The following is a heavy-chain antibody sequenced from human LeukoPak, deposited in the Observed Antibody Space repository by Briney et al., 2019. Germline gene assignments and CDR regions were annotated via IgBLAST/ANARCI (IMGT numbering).Heavy chain of an antibody. V-gene: IGHV4-59*08. CDR3: ARHPLPELTVAGPYYFDY. D-gene: IGHD6-19*01. CDR1: GGSISSYY. Sequence: SETLSLTCTVSGGSISSYYSSWIRQPPGKGLEWIGYIYYSGSTNYNPSLKSRVTISVDTSKNQFSLKLSSVTAADTAVYYCARHPLPELTVAGPYYFDYWGQGTLVTVS. CDR2: IYYSGST. J-gene: IGHJ4*02.